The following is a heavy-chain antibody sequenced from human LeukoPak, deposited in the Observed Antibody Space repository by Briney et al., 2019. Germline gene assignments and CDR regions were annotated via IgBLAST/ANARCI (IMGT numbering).Heavy chain of an antibody. D-gene: IGHD2-2*02. J-gene: IGHJ4*02. CDR3: ARACWSSTSCYIDY. CDR2: IIPILGIA. V-gene: IGHV1-69*04. Sequence: SVKVSCKASGGTFSSYAISWVRQAPGQGLEWMGRIIPILGIANYAQKLQGRVTITADKSTSTAYMELSSLRSEDTAVYYCARACWSSTSCYIDYWGQGTLVTVSS. CDR1: GGTFSSYA.